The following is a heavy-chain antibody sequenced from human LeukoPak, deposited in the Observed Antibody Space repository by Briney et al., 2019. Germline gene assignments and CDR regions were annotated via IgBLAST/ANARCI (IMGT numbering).Heavy chain of an antibody. Sequence: PGGSLRLSCAASGFTFSSYSMNWVRQAPGKGLEWVSSISSSSSYIYYADSVKGRFTISRDNAKNSLYLQMNSLRAEDTALYYCAKDIHPVGAPADFDYWGQGTLVTVSS. CDR3: AKDIHPVGAPADFDY. CDR2: ISSSSSYI. D-gene: IGHD1-26*01. CDR1: GFTFSSYS. V-gene: IGHV3-21*04. J-gene: IGHJ4*02.